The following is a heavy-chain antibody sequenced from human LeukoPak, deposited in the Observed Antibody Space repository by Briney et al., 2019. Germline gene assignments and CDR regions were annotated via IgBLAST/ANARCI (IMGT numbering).Heavy chain of an antibody. Sequence: GGSLRLSCTASGFTFSSYTMHWVRQAPGKGLEWVAVISYDGSKVFYADSVKGRFTISRDNSKNSLYLQMNSLRTEDTALYYCAKEEGADIVATPLDYWGQGTLVTVSS. D-gene: IGHD5-12*01. V-gene: IGHV3-30-3*01. CDR2: ISYDGSKV. CDR1: GFTFSSYT. CDR3: AKEEGADIVATPLDY. J-gene: IGHJ4*02.